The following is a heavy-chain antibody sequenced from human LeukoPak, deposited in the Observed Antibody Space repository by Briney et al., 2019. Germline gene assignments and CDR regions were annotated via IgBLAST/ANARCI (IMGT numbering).Heavy chain of an antibody. J-gene: IGHJ5*02. CDR1: GFTFSSYW. Sequence: PGGSLRLSCAASGFTFSSYWMSWVRQAPGKGLEWVAFIRYDGSNKYYADSVKGRFTISRDNSKNTLYLQMNSLRAEDTAVYYCAKDIWPAVAGTSWFDPWGQGTLVTVSS. CDR3: AKDIWPAVAGTSWFDP. D-gene: IGHD6-19*01. CDR2: IRYDGSNK. V-gene: IGHV3-30*02.